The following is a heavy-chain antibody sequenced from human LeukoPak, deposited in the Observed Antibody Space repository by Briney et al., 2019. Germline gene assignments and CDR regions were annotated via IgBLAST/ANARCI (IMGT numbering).Heavy chain of an antibody. Sequence: GASVKVSCKASGYTFTSYYMHWVRQAPGQGLEWMGIINPSGGSTSYAQKFQGRVTMTRDTPTSTVYMELSSLRYEDTAVYYCARDRSGGGYYDYWGQGTLVTVSS. D-gene: IGHD4-23*01. CDR1: GYTFTSYY. V-gene: IGHV1-46*01. CDR3: ARDRSGGGYYDY. CDR2: INPSGGST. J-gene: IGHJ4*02.